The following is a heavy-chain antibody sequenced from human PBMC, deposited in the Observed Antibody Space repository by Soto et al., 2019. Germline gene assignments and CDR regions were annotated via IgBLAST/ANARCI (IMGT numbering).Heavy chain of an antibody. CDR2: ISAYNGNT. CDR1: GYTFTSYG. CDR3: ARVLLEEKLIKNLPGLAP. Sequence: ASVKVSWKASGYTFTSYGISWVRQAPGQGLEWMGWISAYNGNTNYAQKLQGRVTMTTDTSTSTAYMELRSLRSDDTAVYYCARVLLEEKLIKNLPGLAPGGKGTLVPVSS. V-gene: IGHV1-18*01. J-gene: IGHJ5*02. D-gene: IGHD2-15*01.